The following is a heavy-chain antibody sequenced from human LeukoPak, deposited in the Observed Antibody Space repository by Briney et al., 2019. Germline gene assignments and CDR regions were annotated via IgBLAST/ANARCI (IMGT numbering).Heavy chain of an antibody. Sequence: GGSLRLSCGASGFTFSSSTMSWVRQAPGKGLEWVSGISGTDDNTYYADSVRGRFTIFRDNSKDILYLYMSSLRAEDTAMYYCANHPGGSFDYWGQGTLVAVSS. D-gene: IGHD3-16*01. J-gene: IGHJ4*02. CDR1: GFTFSSST. V-gene: IGHV3-23*01. CDR2: ISGTDDNT. CDR3: ANHPGGSFDY.